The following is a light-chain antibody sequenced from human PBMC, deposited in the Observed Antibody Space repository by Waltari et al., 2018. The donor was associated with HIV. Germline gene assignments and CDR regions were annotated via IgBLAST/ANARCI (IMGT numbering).Light chain of an antibody. CDR2: DVN. J-gene: IGLJ3*02. Sequence: QSALTQPASVSGSPGQSITISCTGTSSDIGGSKYVSWYQQHPGQAPKVMIYDVNNRPLGVSDRFSGSKSANTASLTISGLQADDEADYYCSSYTSTNTWVFGAGTKVNVL. V-gene: IGLV2-14*03. CDR1: SSDIGGSKY. CDR3: SSYTSTNTWV.